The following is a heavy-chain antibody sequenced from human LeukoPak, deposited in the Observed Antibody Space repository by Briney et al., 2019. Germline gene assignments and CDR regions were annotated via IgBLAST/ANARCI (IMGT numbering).Heavy chain of an antibody. V-gene: IGHV3-48*01. CDR2: ITSSSDTI. J-gene: IGHJ4*02. D-gene: IGHD3-16*02. CDR3: ARVRDDYVWGSYRYFDY. CDR1: GFIFRSYS. Sequence: PGGSLRLSCAASGFIFRSYSMNWVRLAPGKGLEWVAFITSSSDTISYADSVKGRFTISRDNAKNSLYLQMDGLRAEDTAVYYCARVRDDYVWGSYRYFDYWGQGTLVTVSS.